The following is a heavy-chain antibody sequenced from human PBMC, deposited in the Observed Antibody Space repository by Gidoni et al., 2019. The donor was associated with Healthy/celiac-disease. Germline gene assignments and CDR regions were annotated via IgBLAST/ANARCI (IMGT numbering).Heavy chain of an antibody. CDR3: AGVTVTTDGWFDP. Sequence: QLQLQESGSGLVKPSQTLSLTCAVSGGSISSGGYSWSWIRQPPGKGLEWIGYIYHSGSTYYNPSLKSRVTISVDRSKNQFSLKLSSVTAADTAVYYCAGVTVTTDGWFDPWGQGTLVTVSS. D-gene: IGHD4-4*01. CDR1: GGSISSGGYS. J-gene: IGHJ5*02. V-gene: IGHV4-30-2*01. CDR2: IYHSGST.